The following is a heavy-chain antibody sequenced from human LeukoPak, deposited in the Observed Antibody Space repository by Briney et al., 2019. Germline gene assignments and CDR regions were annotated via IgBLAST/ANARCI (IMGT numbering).Heavy chain of an antibody. CDR3: ARRSSKRFNWYFDL. V-gene: IGHV4-34*01. Sequence: SETLSLTCAVYGGSFSGYYWSWIRQPPGKGLEWIGEINHSGSTNYNPSLKSRVTISVDTSKNQFSQKLSSVTAADTAVYYCARRSSKRFNWYFDLWGRGTLVTVSS. CDR1: GGSFSGYY. D-gene: IGHD5-24*01. J-gene: IGHJ2*01. CDR2: INHSGST.